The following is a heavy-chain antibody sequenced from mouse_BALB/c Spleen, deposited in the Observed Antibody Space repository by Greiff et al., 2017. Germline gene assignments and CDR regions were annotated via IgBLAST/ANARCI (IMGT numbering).Heavy chain of an antibody. Sequence: EVKLVESGGGLVQPGGSRKLSCAASGFTFSSFGMHWVRQAPEKGLEWVAYISSGSSTIYYADTVKGRFTISRDNPKNTVFLQMTSLRSEDTAMYYCARQYGNYLYWYFDVWGAGTTVTVSS. V-gene: IGHV5-17*02. D-gene: IGHD2-10*02. CDR3: ARQYGNYLYWYFDV. CDR2: ISSGSSTI. J-gene: IGHJ1*01. CDR1: GFTFSSFG.